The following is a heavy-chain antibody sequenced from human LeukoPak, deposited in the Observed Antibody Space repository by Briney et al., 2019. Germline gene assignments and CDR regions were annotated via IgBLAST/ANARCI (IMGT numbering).Heavy chain of an antibody. V-gene: IGHV1-18*01. J-gene: IGHJ4*02. D-gene: IGHD5-12*01. CDR2: ISAYNGNT. CDR3: ARGEVIVATTHLDY. Sequence: HWASVKVSCKASGYTFTSYGISWVRQAPGQGPEWMGWISAYNGNTNYAQKLQGRVTMTTDTSTSTAYMELRSLRSDDTAVYYCARGEVIVATTHLDYWGQGTLVTVSS. CDR1: GYTFTSYG.